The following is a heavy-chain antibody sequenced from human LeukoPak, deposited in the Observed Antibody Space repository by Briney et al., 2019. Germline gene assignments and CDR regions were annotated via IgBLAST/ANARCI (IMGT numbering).Heavy chain of an antibody. J-gene: IGHJ4*02. CDR1: GFTFDDYA. V-gene: IGHV3-9*03. CDR2: ISWNSGNI. D-gene: IGHD5-18*01. CDR3: AKRYSYDMTYYFDY. Sequence: PGRSLRLSCAASGFTFDDYAMHWVRQAPGKGLEWVSGISWNSGNIGYADSVKRRFAISRDSAKNSLYLQMNSLRAEDMALYCCAKRYSYDMTYYFDYWGQGTLVTVSS.